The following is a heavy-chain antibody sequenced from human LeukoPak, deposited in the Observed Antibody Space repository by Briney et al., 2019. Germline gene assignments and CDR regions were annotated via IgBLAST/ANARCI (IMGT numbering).Heavy chain of an antibody. CDR1: GFTFDDYA. V-gene: IGHV3-9*01. D-gene: IGHD3-3*01. CDR2: ISWNSGSI. J-gene: IGHJ6*02. CDR3: AKQRRFFLSEGSGMDV. Sequence: GGFLRLSCAASGFTFDDYAMHWVRQAPGKGLEWVSGISWNSGSIGYADSVKGRFTISRDNAKNSLYLQMNSLRAEDTALYYCAKQRRFFLSEGSGMDVWGQGTTVTVSS.